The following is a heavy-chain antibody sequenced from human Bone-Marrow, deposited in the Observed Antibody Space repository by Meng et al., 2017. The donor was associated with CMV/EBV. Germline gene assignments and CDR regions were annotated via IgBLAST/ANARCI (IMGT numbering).Heavy chain of an antibody. CDR2: ISGSGVST. J-gene: IGHJ2*01. V-gene: IGHV3-23*01. CDR3: ANRPYDYVWGSPFGTQENFDL. D-gene: IGHD3-16*01. Sequence: GESLKISCAASGFTFSSYAMSWVRQAPGKGLEWVSAISGSGVSTYYADSVKGRFTISRDNSKNTLYLQMDSLRAEDTAVYYCANRPYDYVWGSPFGTQENFDLWGRGILVIVSS. CDR1: GFTFSSYA.